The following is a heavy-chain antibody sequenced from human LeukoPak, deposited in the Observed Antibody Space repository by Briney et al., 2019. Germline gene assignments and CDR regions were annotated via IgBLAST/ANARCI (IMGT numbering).Heavy chain of an antibody. Sequence: GWSLRLSCAASGFIFTNYFMSWVRQAPGKGLEWLASIKHDGSENYLVDSVKGRFTISRDNAQSSLFLQMNSLRVDDTAVYHCARIYYDSWSGYSWFDPWGQGILVTVSS. CDR1: GFIFTNYF. CDR2: IKHDGSEN. CDR3: ARIYYDSWSGYSWFDP. D-gene: IGHD3-3*01. J-gene: IGHJ5*02. V-gene: IGHV3-7*01.